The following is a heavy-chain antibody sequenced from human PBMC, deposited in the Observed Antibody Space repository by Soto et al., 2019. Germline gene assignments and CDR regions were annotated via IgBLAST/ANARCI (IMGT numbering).Heavy chain of an antibody. J-gene: IGHJ6*01. CDR3: AGERGYGDGYGFDYGIRV. V-gene: IGHV4-39*01. Sequence: PSETLSLTCTVSGGSISSSSYYWGWIRQPPEKGLEWIGSIYYGGSTYYNWSLKSRVTLSVDTSKNQLSLKLSSVTAADPAVYYCAGERGYGDGYGFDYGIRVWGQGTTVTGS. CDR1: GGSISSSSYY. D-gene: IGHD5-18*01. CDR2: IYYGGST.